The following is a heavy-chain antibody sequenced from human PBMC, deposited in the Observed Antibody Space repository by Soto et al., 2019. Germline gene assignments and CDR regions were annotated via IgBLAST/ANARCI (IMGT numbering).Heavy chain of an antibody. CDR2: IWYDGSNK. V-gene: IGHV3-33*01. D-gene: IGHD2-15*01. CDR3: ARSQGVVVAATVPGY. CDR1: GFTFSSYG. Sequence: QVQLVESGGGVVQPGRSLRLSCAASGFTFSSYGMHWVRQAPGKGLEWVAVIWYDGSNKYYADSVKGRFTISRDNSKNTLYLQMNSLRAEDTAVYYCARSQGVVVAATVPGYWGQGTLVTVSS. J-gene: IGHJ4*02.